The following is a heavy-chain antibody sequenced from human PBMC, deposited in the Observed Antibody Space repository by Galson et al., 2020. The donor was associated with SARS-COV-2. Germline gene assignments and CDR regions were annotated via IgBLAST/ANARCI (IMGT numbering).Heavy chain of an antibody. D-gene: IGHD7-27*01. J-gene: IGHJ6*02. CDR3: ARDGGAGDSSQDMDV. V-gene: IGHV3-21*06. Sequence: GGYLRLSCAVSGFTFSDYTMNWVRQAPGKGLEWVSSISSRSYHISYAESVKGRFTISGDNANNSLYLQMDSLRAEYTGVYYCARDGGAGDSSQDMDVWGQGTTVTVSS. CDR2: ISSRSYHI. CDR1: GFTFSDYT.